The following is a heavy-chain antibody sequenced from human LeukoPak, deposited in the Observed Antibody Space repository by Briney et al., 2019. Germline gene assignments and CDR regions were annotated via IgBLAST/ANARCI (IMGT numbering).Heavy chain of an antibody. V-gene: IGHV3-23*01. D-gene: IGHD3-10*02. CDR1: GFTFSSYV. Sequence: PGGSLRLSCAASGFTFSSYVMSWVRQAPGKGLEWVSAITGSGGSTYYADSVKGRFTISRDNAKNSLYLQMNSLRAEDTAVYYCAELGITMIGGVWGKGTTVTISS. CDR3: AELGITMIGGV. J-gene: IGHJ6*04. CDR2: ITGSGGST.